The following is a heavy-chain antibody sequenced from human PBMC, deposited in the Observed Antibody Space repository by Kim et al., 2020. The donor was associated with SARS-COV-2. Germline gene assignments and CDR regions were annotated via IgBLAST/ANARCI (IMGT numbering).Heavy chain of an antibody. Sequence: GGSLRLSCAASGSTFSSYSMHWVRQAPGKGLEWVSSISSSSSYIYYADSVKGRFTISRDNTKNSLYLQMNSLRAEDTAVYYCAIGDNWNEDAFDIWGQGTMVTASS. CDR3: AIGDNWNEDAFDI. CDR1: GSTFSSYS. D-gene: IGHD1-1*01. J-gene: IGHJ3*02. CDR2: ISSSSSYI. V-gene: IGHV3-21*01.